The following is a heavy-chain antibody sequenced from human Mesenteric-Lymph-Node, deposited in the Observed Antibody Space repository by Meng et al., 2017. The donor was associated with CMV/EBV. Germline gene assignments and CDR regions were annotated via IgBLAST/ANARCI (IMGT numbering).Heavy chain of an antibody. V-gene: IGHV3-74*01. CDR1: GFTFSTYW. J-gene: IGHJ4*02. D-gene: IGHD1-1*01. CDR3: ARETGPFDY. Sequence: ETLSLTCATSGFTFSTYWMHWVRQAPGKGLVWVSRINRDGSSTSYADSVKGRFTISRDNARDTLYLQMNSLRAEDTAVYYCARETGPFDYWGQGTLVTVSS. CDR2: INRDGSST.